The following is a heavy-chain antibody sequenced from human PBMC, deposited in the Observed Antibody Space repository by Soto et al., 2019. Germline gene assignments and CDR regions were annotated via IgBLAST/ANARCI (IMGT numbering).Heavy chain of an antibody. CDR1: GYTFTAYG. V-gene: IGHV1-18*01. D-gene: IGHD3-22*01. J-gene: IGHJ4*02. CDR2: VRTNNADT. CDR3: AKDLTTDSSAYYPFAY. Sequence: ASVKVSCKTSGYTFTAYGLAWLRQAPGQRPEWMGWVRTNNADTNYAQKLLGRVTMTTDRTTTTTYMDPRSLRSDDTAVYYCAKDLTTDSSAYYPFAYWGQGTLVTVSS.